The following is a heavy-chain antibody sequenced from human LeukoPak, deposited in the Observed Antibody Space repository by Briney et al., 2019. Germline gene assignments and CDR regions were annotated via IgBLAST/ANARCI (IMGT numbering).Heavy chain of an antibody. V-gene: IGHV1-2*02. J-gene: IGHJ5*02. Sequence: ASVKVSCKASGYTFTGYYMHWVRQAPGQGLEWMVWINPNSGGTSYAQKFQGRVTMTRDTSISTVYMELSRLRSDDTAVYYCARLKSTISSGWFDPWGQGTLVTVSS. D-gene: IGHD6-6*01. CDR2: INPNSGGT. CDR1: GYTFTGYY. CDR3: ARLKSTISSGWFDP.